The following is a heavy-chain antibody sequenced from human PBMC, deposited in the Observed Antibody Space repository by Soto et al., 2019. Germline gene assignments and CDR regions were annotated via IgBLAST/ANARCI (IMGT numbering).Heavy chain of an antibody. CDR3: AKERTSSSWCDRDAFDI. V-gene: IGHV3-23*01. Sequence: GGSLRLSCAASGFTFSSYAMSWVRQAPGKGLEWVSAISGSGGSTYYADSVKGRCTISRDRSKNTLYLQMNSMRAEDTAVYYCAKERTSSSWCDRDAFDIWGQGTMVTVSS. J-gene: IGHJ3*02. D-gene: IGHD6-13*01. CDR2: ISGSGGST. CDR1: GFTFSSYA.